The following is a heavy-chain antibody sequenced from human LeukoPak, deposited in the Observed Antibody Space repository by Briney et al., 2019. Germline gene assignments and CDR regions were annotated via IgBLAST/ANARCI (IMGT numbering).Heavy chain of an antibody. J-gene: IGHJ4*02. Sequence: GASVKVSCKASGYTFTSYGISWLRQAPGQGLEWMGWISAYNGNTNYAQKLQGRVTITTDTSTSTAYMELRSLRSDDTAVYYCARDPFWSGYYPFDYWGQGTLVTVSS. D-gene: IGHD3-3*01. CDR3: ARDPFWSGYYPFDY. V-gene: IGHV1-18*01. CDR1: GYTFTSYG. CDR2: ISAYNGNT.